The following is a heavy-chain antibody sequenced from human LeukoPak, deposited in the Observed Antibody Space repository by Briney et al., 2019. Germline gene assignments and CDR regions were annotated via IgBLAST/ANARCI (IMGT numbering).Heavy chain of an antibody. Sequence: GGSLRLSCAASGFTFSSYAMSWVRQAPGKGLEWVSGVSGTGGSTYYADSVKGRFTISRDNSKNTLYLQMNSLRAEDTAVYYCAKDRAGSGSPYHFDYWGQGTLVTVSS. CDR2: VSGTGGST. CDR1: GFTFSSYA. D-gene: IGHD3-10*01. J-gene: IGHJ4*02. V-gene: IGHV3-23*01. CDR3: AKDRAGSGSPYHFDY.